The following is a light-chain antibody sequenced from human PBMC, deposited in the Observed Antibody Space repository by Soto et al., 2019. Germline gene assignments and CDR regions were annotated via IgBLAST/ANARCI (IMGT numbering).Light chain of an antibody. CDR2: DVS. Sequence: QSALTQPASVSGSPGQSITISCTGTSSDVGGYDCVSWYQQHPGKAPKLMIYDVSNRPSGVSNRFSGSKSGNTASLTISGLQAEDEADYYCSSYTSSGTLYVFGTGTKVTVL. J-gene: IGLJ1*01. CDR3: SSYTSSGTLYV. CDR1: SSDVGGYDC. V-gene: IGLV2-14*01.